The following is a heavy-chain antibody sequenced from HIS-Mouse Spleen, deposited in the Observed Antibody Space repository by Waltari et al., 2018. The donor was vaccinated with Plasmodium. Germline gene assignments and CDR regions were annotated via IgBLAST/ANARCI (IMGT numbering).Heavy chain of an antibody. J-gene: IGHJ6*02. CDR3: ARWSLVPGYYYYGMDV. Sequence: QVQLVQSGAEVKKPGASVKVSCKASGYTLTSYGISWVRQAPGQGREWMGWIRAYNGNTNYAQKLQGRVTMTTDTTTSTAYMELRSLRSDDTAVDYCARWSLVPGYYYYGMDVWGQGTTVTVSS. CDR1: GYTLTSYG. V-gene: IGHV1-18*01. CDR2: IRAYNGNT. D-gene: IGHD2-8*02.